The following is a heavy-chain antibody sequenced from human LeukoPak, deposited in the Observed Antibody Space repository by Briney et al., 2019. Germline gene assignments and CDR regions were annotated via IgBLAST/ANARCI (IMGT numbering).Heavy chain of an antibody. CDR1: GYALTNYY. CDR2: IDPSSGNT. D-gene: IGHD5-18*01. J-gene: IGHJ4*02. Sequence: ASVKVSSKASGYALTNYYMSWVRQAPGQGPEWMGAIDPSSGNTQFAPKFEGRVTVTTDTSTSTVYMEMSSLRSDDTAMYYCATYPGPTIQGSFDYWGQGTLVTVSS. V-gene: IGHV1-46*01. CDR3: ATYPGPTIQGSFDY.